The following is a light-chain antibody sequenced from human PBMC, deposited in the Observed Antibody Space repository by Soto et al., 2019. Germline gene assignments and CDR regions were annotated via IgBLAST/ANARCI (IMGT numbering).Light chain of an antibody. Sequence: EIVLTQSPATLYLTPGDRATLSCRASQSVSSYLAWYQQKPGQAPRLLIYDASNRATGIPARFSGSGSGTDFTLTISSLEPEDFVVYYCQHRRDFGQGTRLEIK. J-gene: IGKJ5*01. CDR3: QHRRD. CDR2: DAS. V-gene: IGKV3-11*01. CDR1: QSVSSY.